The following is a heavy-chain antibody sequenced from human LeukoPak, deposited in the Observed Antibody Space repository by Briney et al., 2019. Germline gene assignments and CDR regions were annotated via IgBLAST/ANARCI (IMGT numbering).Heavy chain of an antibody. J-gene: IGHJ4*02. CDR3: ASHLIAVYYFDY. Sequence: GGSLRLSCAASGFTFSDYYMSWIRQAPGKGLEWVSYISSSGSTIYYADSVKGRFTISRDNSKNTLYLQMNSLRAEDTAVYYCASHLIAVYYFDYWGQGTLVTVSS. CDR1: GFTFSDYY. V-gene: IGHV3-11*01. D-gene: IGHD6-19*01. CDR2: ISSSGSTI.